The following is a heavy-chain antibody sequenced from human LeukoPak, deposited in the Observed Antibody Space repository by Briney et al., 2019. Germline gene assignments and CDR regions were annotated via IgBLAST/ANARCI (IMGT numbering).Heavy chain of an antibody. CDR2: ISSSSSTI. J-gene: IGHJ4*02. D-gene: IGHD5-24*01. CDR1: GFTFSSYS. V-gene: IGHV3-48*04. Sequence: GGSLRLSCAASGFTFSSYSMNWVRQAPGKGLEWVSYISSSSSTIYYADSVKGRFTISRDNAKNSLYLQMNSLRAEDTAVYYCARDRSRDGYNRKVFDYWGQGTPVTVSS. CDR3: ARDRSRDGYNRKVFDY.